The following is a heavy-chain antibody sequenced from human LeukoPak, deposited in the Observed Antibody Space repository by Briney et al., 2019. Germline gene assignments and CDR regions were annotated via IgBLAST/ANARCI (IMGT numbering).Heavy chain of an antibody. V-gene: IGHV3-74*01. J-gene: IGHJ4*02. CDR3: ARGRGGSYHY. Sequence: GRSLRLSCAASGFTFSNDWMHWVRHAPGKGLVWVSRINTDGSTTTYADSVKGRFTISRDNAKNTLYLQMNSLRGEDTAVYYCARGRGGSYHYWGQGTLVTVSS. D-gene: IGHD1-26*01. CDR1: GFTFSNDW. CDR2: INTDGSTT.